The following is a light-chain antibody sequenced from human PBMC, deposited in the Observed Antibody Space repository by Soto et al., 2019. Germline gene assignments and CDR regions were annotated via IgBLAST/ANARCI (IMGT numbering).Light chain of an antibody. J-gene: IGKJ1*01. CDR1: QSISSW. CDR2: DVS. V-gene: IGKV1-5*01. CDR3: QQYNPSCT. Sequence: IQMTQSTSSLSASVGDRVTITCRASQSISSWLAWYQQKPGKAPKLLIYDVSSLESGVPSRFSGSGSGTEFTLTIISLQHDDFAYYYCQQYNPSCTFGQGTKVDIK.